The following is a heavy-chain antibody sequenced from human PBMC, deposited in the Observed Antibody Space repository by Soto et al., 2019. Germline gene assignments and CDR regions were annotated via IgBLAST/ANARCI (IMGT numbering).Heavy chain of an antibody. J-gene: IGHJ4*02. Sequence: EVQLVESGGGLVKPGGSLRLSCTASGFTFSSYSMNWVRQAPGNWLDLVSSISSSSSYIYYADSVKGRFTISRDNAKNSLYLQMNSLRAEDTAVYYCARDQASLPIYYYVSSGYFFGYWGQGTLVIVSS. CDR3: ARDQASLPIYYYVSSGYFFGY. V-gene: IGHV3-21*01. D-gene: IGHD3-22*01. CDR2: ISSSSSYI. CDR1: GFTFSSYS.